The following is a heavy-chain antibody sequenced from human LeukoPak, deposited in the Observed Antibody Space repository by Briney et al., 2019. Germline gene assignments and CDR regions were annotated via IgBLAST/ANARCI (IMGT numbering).Heavy chain of an antibody. J-gene: IGHJ6*02. V-gene: IGHV3-30*18. Sequence: GGSLRLSCAASGFTFSSYGMHWVRQAPGKGLEWVAVISYDGSDKYYADSVKGRFTISRDNSKNTLSLQMNGLRAEDTAVYYCVKNPGGNYDFYYGMDVWGQGTTVTVSS. D-gene: IGHD4-23*01. CDR3: VKNPGGNYDFYYGMDV. CDR2: ISYDGSDK. CDR1: GFTFSSYG.